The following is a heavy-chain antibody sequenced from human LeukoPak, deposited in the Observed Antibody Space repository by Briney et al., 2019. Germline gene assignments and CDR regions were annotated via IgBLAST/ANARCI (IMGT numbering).Heavy chain of an antibody. Sequence: SETLSLTCTVSGGSISSYYWSWIRQPPGKGLEWIGYIYYSGSTNYNPSLKSRVTISVDTSKNQFSLKLSSVTAADTAAYYCARDPNYYDFWSGYYTGAAFDIWGQGTMVTVSS. V-gene: IGHV4-59*01. CDR1: GGSISSYY. D-gene: IGHD3-3*01. CDR2: IYYSGST. J-gene: IGHJ3*02. CDR3: ARDPNYYDFWSGYYTGAAFDI.